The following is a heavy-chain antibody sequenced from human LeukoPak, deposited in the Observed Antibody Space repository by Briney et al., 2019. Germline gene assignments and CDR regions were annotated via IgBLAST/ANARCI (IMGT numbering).Heavy chain of an antibody. V-gene: IGHV3-53*01. J-gene: IGHJ6*03. CDR2: IYSGGST. D-gene: IGHD3-22*01. CDR3: ARDQGSVYYDSSGYPYYYYYMDV. Sequence: SGGSLRLSCAASGFTVSSNYMSWVRQAPGKGLEWVSVIYSGGSTYYADSVKDRFTISRDNSKNTLYLQMNSLRAEDTAVYYCARDQGSVYYDSSGYPYYYYYMDVWGKGTTVTVSS. CDR1: GFTVSSNY.